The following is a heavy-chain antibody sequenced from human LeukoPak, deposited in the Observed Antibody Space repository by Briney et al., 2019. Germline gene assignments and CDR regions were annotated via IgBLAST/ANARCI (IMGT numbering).Heavy chain of an antibody. CDR3: ARDRTHSTYYDFWSGYYMGVWFDP. CDR1: GFTFSGYW. D-gene: IGHD3-3*01. CDR2: IKQDGYEK. V-gene: IGHV3-7*01. Sequence: GGSLRLSCAASGFTFSGYWMSWVRQTPEKGLEWVANIKQDGYEKYYVDSVKGRFTISRDNAKNSLYLQMNSLRAEDTAVYYCARDRTHSTYYDFWSGYYMGVWFDPWGQGTLVTVSS. J-gene: IGHJ5*02.